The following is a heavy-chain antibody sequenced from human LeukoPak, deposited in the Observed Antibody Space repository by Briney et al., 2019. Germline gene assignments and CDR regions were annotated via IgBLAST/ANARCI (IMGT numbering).Heavy chain of an antibody. J-gene: IGHJ4*02. D-gene: IGHD5-24*01. CDR3: VRHHNSYNPLYY. Sequence: GESRKISCKGSGYSFTNYWIGWVRQMPGVGLDWMGIIHPANSDTRYSPSFQGQVTISADKSIDTAYLPWNSLKASDSAIYYCVRHHNSYNPLYYWGQGTLVTVSS. CDR1: GYSFTNYW. V-gene: IGHV5-51*01. CDR2: IHPANSDT.